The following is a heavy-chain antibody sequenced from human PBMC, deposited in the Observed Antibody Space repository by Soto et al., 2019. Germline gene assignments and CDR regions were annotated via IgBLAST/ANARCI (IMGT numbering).Heavy chain of an antibody. CDR2: IYNNGRT. D-gene: IGHD3-10*02. Sequence: SETLSLTCSVSCGSVYDFHWNWLRQTPGKGLEWIGNIYNNGRTNYNPSLKNRVTISIDTSKNQFSLHLSSVTTADTAMYFCARGHGIYVRFDSWGQGTLVTVSS. J-gene: IGHJ4*02. V-gene: IGHV4-59*02. CDR3: ARGHGIYVRFDS. CDR1: CGSVYDFH.